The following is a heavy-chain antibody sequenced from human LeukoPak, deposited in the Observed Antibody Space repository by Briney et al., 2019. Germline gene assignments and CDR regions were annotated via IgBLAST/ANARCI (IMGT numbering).Heavy chain of an antibody. D-gene: IGHD3-10*02. V-gene: IGHV3-9*01. J-gene: IGHJ6*04. CDR3: AELGITMIGGV. CDR2: ISWNSGSI. Sequence: GRSLRLSCAASGFTFDDYAMHWVRQVPGKGLEWVSGISWNSGSIGYADSVKGRFTISRDNAKNSLYLQMNSLRAEDTAVYYCAELGITMIGGVWGKGTTVTISS. CDR1: GFTFDDYA.